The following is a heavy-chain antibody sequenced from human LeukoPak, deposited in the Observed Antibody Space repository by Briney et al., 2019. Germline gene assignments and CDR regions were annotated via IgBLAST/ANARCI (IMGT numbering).Heavy chain of an antibody. J-gene: IGHJ4*02. D-gene: IGHD3-16*01. V-gene: IGHV4-59*08. Sequence: RPSETLSLTCTVSGGSISGYYWSWIRQPPGKGLEWIGYIYYSGSTNYNPSLKSRVTISVDTSKNQFSLKLSSVTAADTAVYYCARQGSGLDYWGQGTLVTVSS. CDR3: ARQGSGLDY. CDR1: GGSISGYY. CDR2: IYYSGST.